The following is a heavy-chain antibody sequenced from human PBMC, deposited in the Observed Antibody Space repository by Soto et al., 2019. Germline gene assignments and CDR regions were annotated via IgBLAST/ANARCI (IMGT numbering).Heavy chain of an antibody. CDR3: ARGRGYVYGSNFYGLDV. V-gene: IGHV4-34*01. J-gene: IGHJ6*02. CDR2: INHSGTT. CDR1: RGSFSGFY. D-gene: IGHD6-25*01. Sequence: SGTLSLTCGVFRGSFSGFYWSWVRQTPGGGLEWIGEINHSGTTNYNPSFQNRVTIAVDKSTNNFSLKMTSVTAADAAVYYCARGRGYVYGSNFYGLDVWGQGTTVTVSS.